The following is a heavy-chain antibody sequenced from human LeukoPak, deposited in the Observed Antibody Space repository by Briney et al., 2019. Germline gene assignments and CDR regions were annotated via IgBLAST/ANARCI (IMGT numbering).Heavy chain of an antibody. V-gene: IGHV4-30-4*01. CDR3: AREYYGSGGRLKMSDAFDI. J-gene: IGHJ3*02. CDR1: GGSISSGDYY. D-gene: IGHD3-10*01. Sequence: SQTLSLTCTVSGGSISSGDYYWSWIRQPPGKGLEWIGYIYYSGSTYYHPSLKSRVTISVDTSKNQFSLKLSSVTAADTAVYYCAREYYGSGGRLKMSDAFDIWGQGTMVTVSS. CDR2: IYYSGST.